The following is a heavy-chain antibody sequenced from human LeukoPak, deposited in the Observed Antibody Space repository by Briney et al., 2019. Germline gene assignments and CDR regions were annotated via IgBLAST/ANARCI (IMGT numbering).Heavy chain of an antibody. D-gene: IGHD2-2*01. Sequence: GGSLRLSCAASGFTFSSYGMHWVRQAPGKGLEWVAFIRYDGGNKYYADSVKGRFTISRDNSKNTLYLQMNSLRAEDTAVYYCAKDYHRYCSSTSCAPFDYWGQGTLVTVSS. CDR2: IRYDGGNK. J-gene: IGHJ4*02. CDR3: AKDYHRYCSSTSCAPFDY. CDR1: GFTFSSYG. V-gene: IGHV3-30*02.